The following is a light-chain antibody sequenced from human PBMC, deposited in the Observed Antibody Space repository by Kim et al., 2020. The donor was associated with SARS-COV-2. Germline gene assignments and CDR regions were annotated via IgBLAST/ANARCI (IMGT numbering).Light chain of an antibody. CDR1: EVGTKS. CDR2: YDT. V-gene: IGLV3-21*04. Sequence: PGTTATITCGGDEVGTKSVHWYQQKPGQAPVLVIYYDTDRPSGIPERFSASNSGNTATLTVSRVEAGDEADYYCQVWDSGSDHWVFGGGTQLTVL. CDR3: QVWDSGSDHWV. J-gene: IGLJ3*02.